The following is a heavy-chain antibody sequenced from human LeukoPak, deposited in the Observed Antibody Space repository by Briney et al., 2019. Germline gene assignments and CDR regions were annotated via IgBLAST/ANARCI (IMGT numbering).Heavy chain of an antibody. CDR2: IYYSGST. V-gene: IGHV4-61*01. CDR1: GGSVSSGSYY. CDR3: ARDRVDYYDSSGYSDP. Sequence: SETLSLTCTVSGGSVSSGSYYWSWIRRPPGKGLEWIGYIYYSGSTNYNPSLKSRVTISVDTSKNQFSLKLSSVTAADTAVYYCARDRVDYYDSSGYSDPWGQGTLVTVSS. D-gene: IGHD3-22*01. J-gene: IGHJ5*02.